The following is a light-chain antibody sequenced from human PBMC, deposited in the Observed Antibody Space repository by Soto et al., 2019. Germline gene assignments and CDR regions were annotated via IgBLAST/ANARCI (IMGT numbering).Light chain of an antibody. CDR2: GAS. CDR1: QSVSSN. V-gene: IGKV3-15*01. Sequence: EIVMTQSPATLSVSPGERATLSCRASQSVSSNLAWYQQKPGQAPRLLIYGASTRATGIPARFSGSGSGTEFTLTISSLQSEKFAVYYCQQYNNWPRTFGQGTKVEIK. J-gene: IGKJ1*01. CDR3: QQYNNWPRT.